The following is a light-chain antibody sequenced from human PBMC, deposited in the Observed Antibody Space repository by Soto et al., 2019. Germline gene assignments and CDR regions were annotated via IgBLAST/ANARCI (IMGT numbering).Light chain of an antibody. CDR2: DVV. CDR3: CSYAGSYTLV. Sequence: QSALTQPRSVSGSPGQSVTISCTGTSSDVGGYNYVSWYQQHPGKAPKLMIYDVVKRPSGVPDGFSGSKSGNTASLTISGLQAEDEADYYCCSYAGSYTLVFGGGTKLTVL. J-gene: IGLJ3*02. CDR1: SSDVGGYNY. V-gene: IGLV2-11*01.